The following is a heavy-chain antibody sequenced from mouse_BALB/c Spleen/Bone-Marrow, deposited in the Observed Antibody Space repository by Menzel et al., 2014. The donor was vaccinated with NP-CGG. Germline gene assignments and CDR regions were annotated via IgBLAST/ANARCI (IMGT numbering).Heavy chain of an antibody. CDR2: IRLKSNNHAT. Sequence: DVMLVESGGGLVQPGGSMKLSCVASGFTFSNYWMNWVRQSPEKGLEWVAEIRLKSNNHATHYTESVKGRFTISRDDSKGSVYLQMNNLRAEDTGIYYCTRRSYRNDVSLAMDYWGQGTPVTVSS. V-gene: IGHV6-6*02. J-gene: IGHJ4*01. D-gene: IGHD2-14*01. CDR1: GFTFSNYW. CDR3: TRRSYRNDVSLAMDY.